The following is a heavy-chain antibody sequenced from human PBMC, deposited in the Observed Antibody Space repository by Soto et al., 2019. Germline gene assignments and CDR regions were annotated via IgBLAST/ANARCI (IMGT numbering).Heavy chain of an antibody. Sequence: QVQLQESGPGLVKPSQTLSLTCTVSGGSISSGGYYWSWIRQHPGKGLEWIGYIYYSGSTYYNPSRRSRITIPVDTSKNQCSLKLSSVTAADTAVYYWARVPVVVTAIGLKDGMDVWGQGTTVTVSS. CDR2: IYYSGST. D-gene: IGHD2-21*02. V-gene: IGHV4-31*03. CDR1: GGSISSGGYY. J-gene: IGHJ6*02. CDR3: ARVPVVVTAIGLKDGMDV.